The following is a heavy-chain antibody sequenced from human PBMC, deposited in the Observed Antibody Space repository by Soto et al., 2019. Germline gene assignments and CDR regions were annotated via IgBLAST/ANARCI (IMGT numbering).Heavy chain of an antibody. CDR3: ASLRYSSSWGNYYYYMDV. V-gene: IGHV4-39*01. CDR2: IYYSGST. CDR1: GGCISSSSYY. J-gene: IGHJ6*03. D-gene: IGHD6-13*01. Sequence: SETLSLTCTVSGGCISSSSYYWGWSRQPPGKGLEWIGSIYYSGSTYYNPSLKSRVTISVDTSKNQFSLKLSSVTAADTAVYYCASLRYSSSWGNYYYYMDVWGKGTTVTVSS.